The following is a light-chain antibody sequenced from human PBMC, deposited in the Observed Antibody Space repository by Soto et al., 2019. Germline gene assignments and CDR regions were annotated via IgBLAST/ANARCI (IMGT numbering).Light chain of an antibody. V-gene: IGKV3-20*01. CDR2: GAS. J-gene: IGKJ1*01. Sequence: TLSCRASQSVSSSYLAWYQQKPGQAPRLLIYGASSRATGIPDRFSGSGSGTDFTLTISRLEPEDFAVYYCQQYGSSPRTFGQGTKVDNK. CDR1: QSVSSSY. CDR3: QQYGSSPRT.